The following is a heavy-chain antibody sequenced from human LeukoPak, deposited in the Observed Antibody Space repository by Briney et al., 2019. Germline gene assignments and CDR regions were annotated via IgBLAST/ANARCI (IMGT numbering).Heavy chain of an antibody. CDR1: GFTFSSYW. V-gene: IGHV3-7*01. J-gene: IGHJ4*02. Sequence: GGSLRLSCAASGFTFSSYWMSWVRQAPGKGLEWVANIKQDGSEKYYVDSVKGRFTISRDNSKNTLYLQMNSLRPEDTAVYYCARARGYDYGGYDDYWGQGTLVTVSS. CDR2: IKQDGSEK. CDR3: ARARGYDYGGYDDY. D-gene: IGHD4-17*01.